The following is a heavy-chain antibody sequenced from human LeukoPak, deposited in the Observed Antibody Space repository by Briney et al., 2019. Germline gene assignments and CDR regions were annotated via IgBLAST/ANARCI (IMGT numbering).Heavy chain of an antibody. Sequence: GGSLRLSCAASGFTFSSYWMSWVRQAPGKGLEWVANIKQDGSEKYYVDSVKGRFTISRDNSKKTLYLQMNSLRAEDTAVYYCAKENPYCSGGSCYSSQPWFDPWGQGTLVTVSS. D-gene: IGHD2-15*01. V-gene: IGHV3-7*01. J-gene: IGHJ5*02. CDR3: AKENPYCSGGSCYSSQPWFDP. CDR2: IKQDGSEK. CDR1: GFTFSSYW.